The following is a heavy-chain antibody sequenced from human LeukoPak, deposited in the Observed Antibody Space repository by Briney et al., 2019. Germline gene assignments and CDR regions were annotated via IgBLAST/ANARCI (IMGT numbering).Heavy chain of an antibody. CDR3: ARDTRRYYYDSSGYSPY. Sequence: ASVKVSRKASGYTFTGYYMHWVRQAPGQGLEWMGRINPNSGGTNYAQKFQGRVTMTRDTSISTAYMELSRLRSDDTAVYYCARDTRRYYYDSSGYSPYWGQGTLVTVSS. V-gene: IGHV1-2*06. J-gene: IGHJ4*02. CDR1: GYTFTGYY. CDR2: INPNSGGT. D-gene: IGHD3-22*01.